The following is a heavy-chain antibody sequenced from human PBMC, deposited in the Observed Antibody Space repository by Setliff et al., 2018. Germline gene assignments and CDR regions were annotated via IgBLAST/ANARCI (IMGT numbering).Heavy chain of an antibody. CDR3: VRGYGSGSYPYYYGMDV. Sequence: SETLSLTCTVSGGSVSSGSYYWSWIRQPPGKGLEWIGYIYYSGSTNYNPSLKSRVTMSVDTSKSQVSLKLSSVTAADTGVYYCVRGYGSGSYPYYYGMDVWGQGTTVTVSS. CDR1: GGSVSSGSYY. J-gene: IGHJ6*02. V-gene: IGHV4-61*01. CDR2: IYYSGST. D-gene: IGHD3-10*01.